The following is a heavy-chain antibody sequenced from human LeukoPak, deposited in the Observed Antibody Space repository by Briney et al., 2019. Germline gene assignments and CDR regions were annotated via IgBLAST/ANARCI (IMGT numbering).Heavy chain of an antibody. CDR1: GYTFTSYD. CDR3: ARGVEDIVVVVAAGYDAFDI. V-gene: IGHV1-8*03. Sequence: ASVKVSCKHSGYTFTSYDINWVRQAPGQGLEWMGWMNANSGNTGYAQKFQGRVTITRNTSISTAYMELSSLRSEDTAVYCCARGVEDIVVVVAAGYDAFDIWGQGTVVTVSS. J-gene: IGHJ3*02. CDR2: MNANSGNT. D-gene: IGHD2-15*01.